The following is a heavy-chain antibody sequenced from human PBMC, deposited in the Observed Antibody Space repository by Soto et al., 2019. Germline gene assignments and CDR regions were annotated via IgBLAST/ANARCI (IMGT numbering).Heavy chain of an antibody. V-gene: IGHV4-39*07. J-gene: IGHJ4*02. D-gene: IGHD3-10*01. CDR3: ASAAFGELYGPRFDY. CDR2: IYYSGST. CDR1: GGSISSSSYY. Sequence: SETLSLTCTVSGGSISSSSYYWGWIRQPPGKGLEWIGSIYYSGSTYYNPSLKSRVTISVDTSKNQFSLKLSSVTAADTAVYYCASAAFGELYGPRFDYWGQGTLVTVSS.